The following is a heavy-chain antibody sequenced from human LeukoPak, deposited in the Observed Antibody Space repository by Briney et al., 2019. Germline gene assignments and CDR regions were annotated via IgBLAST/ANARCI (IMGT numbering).Heavy chain of an antibody. CDR3: ASPRGDDSGGYYTWYFHH. J-gene: IGHJ1*01. Sequence: SETLSLTCTVSGGSISSYNWSWIRQPPGKGLGWIGYIYYSGSTNYNPSLKSRVTISVDTSKNQFSLKLSSVTAADTAVYFCASPRGDDSGGYYTWYFHHWGQGILVTVSS. CDR1: GGSISSYN. CDR2: IYYSGST. V-gene: IGHV4-59*01. D-gene: IGHD3-22*01.